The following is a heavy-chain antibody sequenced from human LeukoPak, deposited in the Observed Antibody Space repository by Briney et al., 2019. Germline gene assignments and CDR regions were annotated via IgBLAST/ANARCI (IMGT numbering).Heavy chain of an antibody. CDR1: GYSFTSYG. Sequence: ASVKVSCKASGYSFTSYGFNWVRQAPGQGLEWMGWMSAYNGKTNYAHSLQGRVTVTADTSTSTAYMELRSLRSEDTAVYYCARVYGSRLERGFHYYYYMDVWGKGTTVTVSS. V-gene: IGHV1-18*01. CDR2: MSAYNGKT. D-gene: IGHD3-10*01. J-gene: IGHJ6*03. CDR3: ARVYGSRLERGFHYYYYMDV.